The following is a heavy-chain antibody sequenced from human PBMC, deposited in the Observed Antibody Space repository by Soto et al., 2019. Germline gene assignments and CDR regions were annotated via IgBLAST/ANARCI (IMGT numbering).Heavy chain of an antibody. D-gene: IGHD1-20*01. V-gene: IGHV1-18*01. CDR3: ARSPKTTITGKEYFQH. J-gene: IGHJ1*01. CDR2: ISAYNGNT. CDR1: GYTFNSYG. Sequence: ASVKVSCKASGYTFNSYGISWVRQAPGQGLEWMGWISAYNGNTNYAQKLQGRVTMTTDTSTSTAYMELRSLRSDDTAVYYCARSPKTTITGKEYFQHWGQGTLVTSPQ.